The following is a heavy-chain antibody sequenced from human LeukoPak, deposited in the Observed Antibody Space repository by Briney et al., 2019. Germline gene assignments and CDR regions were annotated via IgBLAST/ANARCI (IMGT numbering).Heavy chain of an antibody. CDR1: GFNFHDYA. D-gene: IGHD6-13*01. CDR2: ISWNSSRL. CDR3: AKDIDSSSWYYFDY. Sequence: SLRLSCAASGFNFHDYAMHWVRQTPGKGLEWVSSISWNSSRLGYADSVKGRFTISRDNAKNSLYLEMNSLRAEDTALYFCAKDIDSSSWYYFDYWGQGTLVTVSS. V-gene: IGHV3-9*01. J-gene: IGHJ4*02.